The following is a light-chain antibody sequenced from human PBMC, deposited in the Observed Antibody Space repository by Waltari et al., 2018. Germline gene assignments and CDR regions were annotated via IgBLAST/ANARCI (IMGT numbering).Light chain of an antibody. CDR1: KLGHKF. CDR2: QDK. CDR3: QAWDSSSDSYV. V-gene: IGLV3-1*01. J-gene: IGLJ1*01. Sequence: SYELTQPPSVSVSAGQTASITCSGDKLGHKFVCWFQQRPGQSPVLVIYQDKKRPSWIPERFSGSNSGNTATLTISGTQPLDEADYYCQAWDSSSDSYVFGSGTKVTV.